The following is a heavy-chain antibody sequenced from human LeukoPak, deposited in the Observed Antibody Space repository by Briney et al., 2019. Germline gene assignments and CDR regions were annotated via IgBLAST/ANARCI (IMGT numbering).Heavy chain of an antibody. CDR3: AKDHYWSIDY. CDR2: ISYDGSNK. CDR1: GFTFSSYA. J-gene: IGHJ4*02. V-gene: IGHV3-30*18. D-gene: IGHD3-3*01. Sequence: GGSLRLSCAASGFTFSSYAMSWVRQAPGKGLEWVAVISYDGSNKYYADSVKGRFTISRDNSKNTLYLQMNSLRAEDTGVYYCAKDHYWSIDYWGRGTLVTVSS.